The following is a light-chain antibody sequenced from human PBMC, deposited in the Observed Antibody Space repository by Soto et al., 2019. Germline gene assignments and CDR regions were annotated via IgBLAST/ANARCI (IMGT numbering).Light chain of an antibody. CDR1: QSISNW. V-gene: IGKV1-5*03. CDR2: KAS. Sequence: DIQMTQSPSTLSASVGDIVIITCRASQSISNWLAWYQQKPGKAPNLLIYKASSLKSGVPSRFSGSGSGTEFSLTISSLQPDDFATYYCQHYNSYSEAFGQGTKVDIK. CDR3: QHYNSYSEA. J-gene: IGKJ1*01.